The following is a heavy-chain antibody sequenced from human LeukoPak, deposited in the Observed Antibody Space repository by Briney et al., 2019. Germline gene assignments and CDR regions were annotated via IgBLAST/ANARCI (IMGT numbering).Heavy chain of an antibody. V-gene: IGHV3-21*01. CDR2: ISSSSSYI. D-gene: IGHD6-13*01. CDR1: GGSFSGYY. J-gene: IGHJ4*02. Sequence: ETLSLTCAVYGGSFSGYYWSWIRQPPGKGLEWVSSISSSSSYIYYADSVKGRFTISRDNAKNSLYLQMNSLRAEDTAVYYCARDQARVYYFDYWGQGTLVTVSS. CDR3: ARDQARVYYFDY.